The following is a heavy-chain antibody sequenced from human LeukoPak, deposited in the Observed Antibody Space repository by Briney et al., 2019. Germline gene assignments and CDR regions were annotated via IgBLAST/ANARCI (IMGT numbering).Heavy chain of an antibody. CDR3: ARVAAHYDSSGLGSYFDY. V-gene: IGHV4-39*07. CDR1: GGSISSSSYY. Sequence: KSSETLSLTCTVSGGSISSSSYYWGWIRQPPGKGLEWIGSIYYSGSTYYNPSLKSRVTISVDTSKNQFSLKLSSVTAADTAVYYCARVAAHYDSSGLGSYFDYWGQGTLVTVSS. J-gene: IGHJ4*02. D-gene: IGHD3-22*01. CDR2: IYYSGST.